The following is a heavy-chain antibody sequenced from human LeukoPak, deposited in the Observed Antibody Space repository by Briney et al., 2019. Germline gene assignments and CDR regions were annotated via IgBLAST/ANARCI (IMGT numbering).Heavy chain of an antibody. D-gene: IGHD3-10*01. CDR3: ARDAITMVRGVIKDAFDI. Sequence: SQTLSLTCTVSGYSISSGYYWGWIRQPPGKGLEWIGSIYHSGSTYYNPSLKSRVTISVDTSKNQFSLKLSSVTAADTAVYYCARDAITMVRGVIKDAFDIWGQGTMVTVSS. CDR2: IYHSGST. J-gene: IGHJ3*02. CDR1: GYSISSGYY. V-gene: IGHV4-38-2*02.